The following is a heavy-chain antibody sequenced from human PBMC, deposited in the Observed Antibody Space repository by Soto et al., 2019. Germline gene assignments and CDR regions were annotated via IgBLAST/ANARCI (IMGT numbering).Heavy chain of an antibody. CDR2: IYYSGST. CDR3: ARHVRYYDILTGFDV. Sequence: QLQLQESGPGLVKPSETLSLTCTVSGGSISSSGYYWGWIRQPPGKGLEWIGSIYYSGSTYYNPSLKSRVTISVDTSKSQFSLKLSSVTAADTALYYCARHVRYYDILTGFDVWGQGTTVTVS. J-gene: IGHJ6*02. V-gene: IGHV4-39*01. CDR1: GGSISSSGYY. D-gene: IGHD3-9*01.